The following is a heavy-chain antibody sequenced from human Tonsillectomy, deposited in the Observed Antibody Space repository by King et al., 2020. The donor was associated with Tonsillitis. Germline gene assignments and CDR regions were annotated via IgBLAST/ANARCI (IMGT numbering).Heavy chain of an antibody. Sequence: VQLVESGGGLVKPGGSLRLSCAASGFTFSNAWMSWVRQAPGKGLEWVGRIKSKTDGGTTDYAAPVKGRFTISRDDSKNTLYLQMNSLKTEDTAVYYCTVPYYYDSSGYYYFDYWGQGTLVTVSS. CDR3: TVPYYYDSSGYYYFDY. J-gene: IGHJ4*02. D-gene: IGHD3-22*01. CDR1: GFTFSNAW. V-gene: IGHV3-15*01. CDR2: IKSKTDGGTT.